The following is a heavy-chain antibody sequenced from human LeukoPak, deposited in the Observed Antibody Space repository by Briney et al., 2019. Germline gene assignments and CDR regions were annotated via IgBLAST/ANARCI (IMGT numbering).Heavy chain of an antibody. V-gene: IGHV3-48*03. J-gene: IGHJ4*02. D-gene: IGHD3-10*01. CDR1: GFTFSSYE. CDR2: ISSSGSTI. Sequence: GGSLRLSCAASGFTFSSYEMNWVRQAPGKGLEWVSYISSSGSTIYYADSVKGRFTISRDNAKNSLYLQMNSLRAEDTAVYYCAKAKGYYYGSGVDYWGQGTLVTVSS. CDR3: AKAKGYYYGSGVDY.